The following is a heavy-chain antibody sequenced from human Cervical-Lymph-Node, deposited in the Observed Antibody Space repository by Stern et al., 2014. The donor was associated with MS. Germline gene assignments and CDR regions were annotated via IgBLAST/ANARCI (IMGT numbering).Heavy chain of an antibody. D-gene: IGHD3-9*01. CDR1: GYTLTSYA. Sequence: QDQLVQSGAEVKKPGASVKVSCKASGYTLTSYAMHWVRQAPGQGLEWMGWINAGNRYTKYSQKLHDRVTITRDASASTVFMELSSLRYEDTAIYYCARSRPIRFLTGSHPADAWGQGTLVTVSS. J-gene: IGHJ5*02. CDR3: ARSRPIRFLTGSHPADA. CDR2: INAGNRYT. V-gene: IGHV1-3*01.